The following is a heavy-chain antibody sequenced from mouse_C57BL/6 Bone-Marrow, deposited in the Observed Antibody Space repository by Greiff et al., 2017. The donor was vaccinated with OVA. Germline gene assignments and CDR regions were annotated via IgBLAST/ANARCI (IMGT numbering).Heavy chain of an antibody. Sequence: QVQLKQSGAELVRPGTSVKVSCKASGYAFTNYLIEWVKQRPGQGLEWIGVINPGSGGTNSNEKFKGKATLTADKSSSTAYMQLSSLTSEDSAVYFCVRWEYGYDLGYWGQGTTLTVSS. V-gene: IGHV1-54*01. CDR2: INPGSGGT. CDR3: VRWEYGYDLGY. D-gene: IGHD2-2*01. J-gene: IGHJ2*01. CDR1: GYAFTNYL.